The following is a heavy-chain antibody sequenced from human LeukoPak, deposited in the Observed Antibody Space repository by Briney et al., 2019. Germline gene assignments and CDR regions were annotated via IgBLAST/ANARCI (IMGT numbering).Heavy chain of an antibody. J-gene: IGHJ4*02. CDR3: ARDMESGSYSGDY. V-gene: IGHV1-2*02. Sequence: ASVKVSCKASGCTFTGYYMHWVRQAPGQGLEWMGWINPNSGGTNYAQKFQGRVTMTRDTSISTAYMELSRLRSDDTAVYYCARDMESGSYSGDYWGQGTLVTVSS. CDR1: GCTFTGYY. CDR2: INPNSGGT. D-gene: IGHD1-26*01.